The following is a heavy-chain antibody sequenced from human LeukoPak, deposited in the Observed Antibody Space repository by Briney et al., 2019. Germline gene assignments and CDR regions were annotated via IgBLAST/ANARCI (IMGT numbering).Heavy chain of an antibody. J-gene: IGHJ4*02. V-gene: IGHV1-46*01. CDR1: GYRFTSYD. Sequence: AASVKVSFKASGYRFTSYDMHWVRQAPGQGLEWMGIINPSGGSTSYAQRFQGRVAMTRDTSTTTVYMEVNSLTSEDTAVYFCARDGPTAAPFDYWGQGTLVTVSS. D-gene: IGHD2-2*01. CDR3: ARDGPTAAPFDY. CDR2: INPSGGST.